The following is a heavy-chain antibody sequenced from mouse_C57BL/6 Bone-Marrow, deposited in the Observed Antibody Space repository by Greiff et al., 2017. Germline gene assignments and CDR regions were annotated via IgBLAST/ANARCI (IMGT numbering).Heavy chain of an antibody. CDR1: GFNIKDYY. Sequence: EVQLQQSGAELVRPGASVKLSCTASGFNIKDYYMHWVKQRPEQGLEWIGRIDPEDGDTGYAPKFQGKATMTADTSSNTASLQLSSLTSEDTAVYYCATLILHRRCAYRGAGTLVSVSA. V-gene: IGHV14-1*01. CDR2: IDPEDGDT. D-gene: IGHD1-1*01. CDR3: ATLILHRRCAY. J-gene: IGHJ3*01.